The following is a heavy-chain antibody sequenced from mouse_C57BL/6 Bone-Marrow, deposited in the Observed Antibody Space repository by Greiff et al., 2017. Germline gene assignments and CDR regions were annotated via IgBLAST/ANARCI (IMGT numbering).Heavy chain of an antibody. D-gene: IGHD1-1*01. Sequence: DVMLVESEGGLVQPGSSMKLSCTASGFTFSDYYMAWVRQVPEKGLEWVANINYDGSSTYYLDSLKSRFIISRDNAKNILYLQMSSLKSEDTATYYCARDDYYGSWFAYWGQGTLVTVSA. CDR2: INYDGSST. CDR3: ARDDYYGSWFAY. V-gene: IGHV5-16*01. J-gene: IGHJ3*01. CDR1: GFTFSDYY.